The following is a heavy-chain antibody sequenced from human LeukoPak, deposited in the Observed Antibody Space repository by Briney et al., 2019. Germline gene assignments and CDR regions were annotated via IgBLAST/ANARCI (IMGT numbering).Heavy chain of an antibody. Sequence: PSETLSLTCAVYGGSFSGYYWSWIRQPPGKGLEWIGEINHSGSTNYNPSLKSRVTISVDTSKNQFSLKLSSVTAADTAVYYCARGPGGYYSRGAFDIWGQGTMVTVSS. CDR1: GGSFSGYY. CDR3: ARGPGGYYSRGAFDI. J-gene: IGHJ3*02. CDR2: INHSGST. V-gene: IGHV4-34*01. D-gene: IGHD3-22*01.